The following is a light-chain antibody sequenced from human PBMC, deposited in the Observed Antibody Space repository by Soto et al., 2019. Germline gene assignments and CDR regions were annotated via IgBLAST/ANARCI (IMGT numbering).Light chain of an antibody. CDR3: QQYIKWPIT. Sequence: EIVMMQSPATLSVSPGERATLSCRASQSVSSNLAWYQQKPGQAPRLLISDASTRATGIPARFSGSGSGTEFTLTVSSLQSEDFAVYYCQQYIKWPITFGQGTRLEIK. CDR2: DAS. CDR1: QSVSSN. J-gene: IGKJ5*01. V-gene: IGKV3-15*01.